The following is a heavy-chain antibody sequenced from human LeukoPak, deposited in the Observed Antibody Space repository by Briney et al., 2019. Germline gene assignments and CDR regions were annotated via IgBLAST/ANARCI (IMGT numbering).Heavy chain of an antibody. CDR3: ARGYDSSGYYNDY. CDR2: ISYDGSNK. Sequence: PGRSLRLSCAASGFTFSSYAMHWVRQAPGKGLEWVAVISYDGSNKYYADSVKGQFTISRDNSKNTLYLQMNSLRAEYTAVYYCARGYDSSGYYNDYWGQGTLVTVSS. CDR1: GFTFSSYA. D-gene: IGHD3-22*01. J-gene: IGHJ4*02. V-gene: IGHV3-30-3*01.